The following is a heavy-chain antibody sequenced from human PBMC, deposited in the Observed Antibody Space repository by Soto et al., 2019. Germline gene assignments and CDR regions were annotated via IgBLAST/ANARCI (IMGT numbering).Heavy chain of an antibody. V-gene: IGHV1-69*01. D-gene: IGHD4-17*01. CDR2: IIPIFGTA. Sequence: QVQLVQSGAEVKKPGSSVKVSCKASGGTFSSYAISWVRQAPGQGLERMGGIIPIFGTANYAQKFQGRVTITADESTSTAYMELSSLRSEDTAVYYCARDPSRATYGDSRGDYWGQGTLVTVSS. CDR3: ARDPSRATYGDSRGDY. J-gene: IGHJ4*02. CDR1: GGTFSSYA.